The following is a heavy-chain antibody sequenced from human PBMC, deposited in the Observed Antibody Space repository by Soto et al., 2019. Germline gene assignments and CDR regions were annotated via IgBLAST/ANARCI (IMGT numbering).Heavy chain of an antibody. CDR3: GAQRGGGGY. V-gene: IGHV3-53*01. CDR1: RFTVSNNY. D-gene: IGHD6-25*01. CDR2: IYSGGYT. Sequence: EVQLVESGGGLIQPGGSLRLSCAVSRFTVSNNYMSWVRQAPGKGLEGVSVIYSGGYTAYGDSVKGRFTISRDNSKNTTVPQKKSPGPDDRAVLSWGAQRGGGGYWGQGTLVTVSS. J-gene: IGHJ4*02.